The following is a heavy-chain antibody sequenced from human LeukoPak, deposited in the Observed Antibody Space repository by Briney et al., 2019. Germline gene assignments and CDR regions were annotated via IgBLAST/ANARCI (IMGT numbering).Heavy chain of an antibody. CDR1: GSIFTSYW. CDR3: ARYGGNYHSI. Sequence: GESLKISCMCSGSIFTSYWSGWGRQMPGKGLEWMGIIYPGDSDTRYSPSFQGQVTISADKSISTANLQWSSLKASDTAMYYCARYGGNYHSIWGQGTMVTVSS. D-gene: IGHD4-23*01. V-gene: IGHV5-51*01. CDR2: IYPGDSDT. J-gene: IGHJ3*02.